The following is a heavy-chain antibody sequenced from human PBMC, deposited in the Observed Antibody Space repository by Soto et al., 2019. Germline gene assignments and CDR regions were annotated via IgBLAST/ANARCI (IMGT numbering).Heavy chain of an antibody. V-gene: IGHV1-46*03. CDR3: ARVDDCSGGSCYSQGGDY. CDR2: INPSGGST. J-gene: IGHJ4*02. CDR1: GYTFTSYY. Sequence: QVQLVQSGAEVKKPGASVKVSCKASGYTFTSYYMHWVRQAPGQGLEWMGIINPSGGSTSYAQKFQCRVPMTRDTATSTVYMELSSLRSEDTAVYYCARVDDCSGGSCYSQGGDYWGQGTLVTVSS. D-gene: IGHD2-15*01.